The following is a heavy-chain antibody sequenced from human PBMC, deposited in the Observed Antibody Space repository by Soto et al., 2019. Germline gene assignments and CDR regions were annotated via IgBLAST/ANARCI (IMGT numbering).Heavy chain of an antibody. Sequence: PSQTLSLTCAISGDSVSSNSAAWNWIRQSPSRGLEWLGRTYYRSKWHNDYAVSVKSRIRINPDTSKNQFSLQLSSVTAADTAVYYCARVTDYYDSSGSTSYYFHYWGQGTLVTVSS. CDR2: TYYRSKWHN. D-gene: IGHD3-22*01. V-gene: IGHV6-1*01. CDR3: ARVTDYYDSSGSTSYYFHY. CDR1: GDSVSSNSAA. J-gene: IGHJ4*02.